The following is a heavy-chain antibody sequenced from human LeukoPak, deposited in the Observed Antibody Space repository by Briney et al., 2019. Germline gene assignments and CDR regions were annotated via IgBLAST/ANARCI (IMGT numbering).Heavy chain of an antibody. Sequence: ASVKVSCKASGYTFTDYYIHWVRQAPGQGPEGMGWINCNAGVTKSAQNFQDGVTMTRDTSINTAYMEVTRLTSDDTAVYYCARDGVGRNCSGGSCYDHDAFDIWGQGTMVTVSS. D-gene: IGHD2-15*01. CDR3: ARDGVGRNCSGGSCYDHDAFDI. CDR1: GYTFTDYY. J-gene: IGHJ3*02. V-gene: IGHV1-2*02. CDR2: INCNAGVT.